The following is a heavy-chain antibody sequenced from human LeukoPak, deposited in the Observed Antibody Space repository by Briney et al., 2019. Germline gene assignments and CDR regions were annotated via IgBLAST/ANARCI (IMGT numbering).Heavy chain of an antibody. V-gene: IGHV4-39*01. D-gene: IGHD4-17*01. CDR2: IYYSGST. CDR1: GGSISSSSYY. J-gene: IGHJ4*02. Sequence: PSETLSLTCTVSGGSISSSSYYWGWIRQPPGKGLEWIGSIYYSGSTYYNPSLKSRVTISVDTSKNQFSLKLSSVTAADTAVYYCARGTDYGDSLGYWGQGTLVTVSS. CDR3: ARGTDYGDSLGY.